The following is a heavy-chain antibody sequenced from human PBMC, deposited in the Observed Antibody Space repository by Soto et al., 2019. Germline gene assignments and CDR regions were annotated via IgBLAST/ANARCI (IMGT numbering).Heavy chain of an antibody. J-gene: IGHJ4*02. D-gene: IGHD3-22*01. CDR3: ARMDYDSSGYYLDY. V-gene: IGHV3-48*03. Sequence: PGGSLRLSCAASGFTFSSYEMNWVRQAPGKGLECVSYISSSGSTIYYADSVKGRFTISRDNAKNSLYLQMNSLRAEDTAVYYCARMDYDSSGYYLDYWGQGTLVTVSS. CDR1: GFTFSSYE. CDR2: ISSSGSTI.